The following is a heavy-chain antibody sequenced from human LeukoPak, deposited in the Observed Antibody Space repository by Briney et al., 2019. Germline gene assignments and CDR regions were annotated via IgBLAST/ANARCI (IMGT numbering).Heavy chain of an antibody. J-gene: IGHJ4*02. D-gene: IGHD3-9*01. CDR2: IYYSGNT. V-gene: IGHV4-39*01. Sequence: SETLSLTCTVSGGSISSSRYYWGWLRQPPGTGLEWIGIIYYSGNTYYNPSLKSRVTISVDTSKNQFSLKLSSVTAADTAVYFCARSLTGYYIETIDYWGQGTLVTVSS. CDR1: GGSISSSRYY. CDR3: ARSLTGYYIETIDY.